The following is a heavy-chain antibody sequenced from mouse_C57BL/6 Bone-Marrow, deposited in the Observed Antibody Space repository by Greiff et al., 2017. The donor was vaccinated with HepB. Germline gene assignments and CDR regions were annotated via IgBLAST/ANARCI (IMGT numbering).Heavy chain of an antibody. CDR1: GYTFTSYW. CDR3: ARRDEGAMDY. Sequence: QVQLKQPGAELVRPGSSVKLSCKASGYTFTSYWMHWVKQRPIQGLEWIGNIDPSDSETHYNQKFKDKATLTVDKSSSTAYMQLSSLTSEDSAVYYCARRDEGAMDYWGQGTSVTVSS. J-gene: IGHJ4*01. CDR2: IDPSDSET. V-gene: IGHV1-52*01.